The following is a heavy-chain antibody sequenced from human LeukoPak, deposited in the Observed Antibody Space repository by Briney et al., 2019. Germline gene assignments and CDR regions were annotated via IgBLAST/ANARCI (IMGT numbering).Heavy chain of an antibody. CDR2: ISYDGSNK. V-gene: IGHV3-30-3*01. J-gene: IGHJ3*02. D-gene: IGHD6-13*01. CDR3: ARDTAAAAGPGDI. CDR1: GFTFSSYA. Sequence: GGSLRLSCAASGFTFSSYAMHWVRQAPGKGLEWVAVISYDGSNKYYADSVKGRFTISRDNSKNTLYLQMNSLRAEDTAVYYCARDTAAAAGPGDIWGQGTMVTVSS.